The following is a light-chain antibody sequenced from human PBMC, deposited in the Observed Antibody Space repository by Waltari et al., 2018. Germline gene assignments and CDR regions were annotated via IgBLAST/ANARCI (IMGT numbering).Light chain of an antibody. CDR3: QQRANWAPLT. CDR1: QSVYNF. Sequence: EVVLTQSPATLSLSPGERATLSCRASQSVYNFLAWYQQKPGQAPRLLIYGASQRATGIPARFSGSGSGTDFTLTISSLEPEDVAVYYCQQRANWAPLTFGGGTKVEIK. V-gene: IGKV3-11*01. CDR2: GAS. J-gene: IGKJ4*01.